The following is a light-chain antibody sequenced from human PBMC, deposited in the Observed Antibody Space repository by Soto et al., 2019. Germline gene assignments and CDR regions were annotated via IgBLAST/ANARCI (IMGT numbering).Light chain of an antibody. CDR3: HQYGSSPPFT. Sequence: EIVLTQSPGTLSLSPGERATLSCRASHSVSSSYLAWYQQKPGQAPRLLIYGASTRATGIPDRFSGSGSGTDFTLTISRLEPEDFAVYSCHQYGSSPPFTFGPGTKVDIK. V-gene: IGKV3-20*01. CDR2: GAS. CDR1: HSVSSSY. J-gene: IGKJ3*01.